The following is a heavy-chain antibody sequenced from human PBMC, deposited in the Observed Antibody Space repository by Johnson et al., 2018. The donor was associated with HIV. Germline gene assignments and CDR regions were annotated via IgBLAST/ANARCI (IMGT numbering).Heavy chain of an antibody. Sequence: VQLVESGGGVVHPGRSLRLSCAASGFTFRSYPMNWVRQAPGKGLEWVSAISGSGGSTYYADSVKGRFTISRDNSKNTLYLQMTSLRAEDTAIYYCARKGDAFDIWGQGTLATVSS. CDR3: ARKGDAFDI. CDR1: GFTFRSYP. V-gene: IGHV3-23*04. CDR2: ISGSGGST. J-gene: IGHJ3*02.